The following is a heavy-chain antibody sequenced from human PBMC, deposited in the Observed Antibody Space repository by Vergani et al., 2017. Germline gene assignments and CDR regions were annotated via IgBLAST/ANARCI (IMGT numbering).Heavy chain of an antibody. CDR1: GGSISSGDYY. V-gene: IGHV4-30-4*08. CDR3: ARDFSHYYDSSGYYHDAFDI. CDR2: IYYSGST. D-gene: IGHD3-22*01. Sequence: QVQLQESGPGLVKPSQTLSLTCTVSGGSISSGDYYWSWIRQPPGKGLEWIGYIYYSGSTYYNPSLKSRVTISVDTSKNQFSLKLSSVTAADTAVYYCARDFSHYYDSSGYYHDAFDIWGQGTMVTVSS. J-gene: IGHJ3*02.